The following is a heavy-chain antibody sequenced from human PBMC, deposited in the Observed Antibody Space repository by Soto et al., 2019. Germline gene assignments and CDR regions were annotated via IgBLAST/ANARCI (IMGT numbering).Heavy chain of an antibody. D-gene: IGHD3-16*02. CDR3: VREASAASLYNYYMDV. J-gene: IGHJ6*03. Sequence: QVQLVQSGAEVKKPGSSVTVSCKTSGGVFGSYTFAWVRQAPGRGLEWMGRIIPVLGMKTYAQKFQGRLTFSAGILTNTAFMELSSLRSEDTAKYYCVREASAASLYNYYMDVWGEGTAVTVSS. CDR2: IIPVLGMK. CDR1: GGVFGSYT. V-gene: IGHV1-69*08.